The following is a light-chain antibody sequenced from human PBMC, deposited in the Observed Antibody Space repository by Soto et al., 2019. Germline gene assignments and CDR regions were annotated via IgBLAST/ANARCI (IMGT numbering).Light chain of an antibody. Sequence: QTVVTQEPSFSVSPGRTVTLTCGLSSGSVSTSYYPIWYQQTPGQAPRTLIYNTNTRSSGVPDRFSGSILGNKAALTITWAQADDESDYYCVMYMGSGISVFGGGTKLTVL. CDR1: SGSVSTSYY. V-gene: IGLV8-61*01. CDR3: VMYMGSGISV. J-gene: IGLJ3*02. CDR2: NTN.